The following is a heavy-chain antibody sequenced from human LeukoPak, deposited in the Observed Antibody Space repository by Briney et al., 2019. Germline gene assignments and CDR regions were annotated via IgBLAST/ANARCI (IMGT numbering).Heavy chain of an antibody. CDR3: ATPSHYDTLAYGMDV. CDR1: GFTVSSNY. J-gene: IGHJ6*02. D-gene: IGHD3-9*01. Sequence: GGSLRLSCAASGFTVSSNYMSWVRQAPGKGLEWVSVIYSGGSTYYADSVKGRFTISRDNSKNTLYLQMNSLRAEDTAVYYCATPSHYDTLAYGMDVWGQGTTVTVSS. V-gene: IGHV3-53*01. CDR2: IYSGGST.